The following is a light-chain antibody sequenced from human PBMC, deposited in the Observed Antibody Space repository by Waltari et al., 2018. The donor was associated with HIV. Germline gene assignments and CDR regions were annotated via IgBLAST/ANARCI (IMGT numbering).Light chain of an antibody. J-gene: IGLJ2*01. Sequence: SFELTQPHSVSVSPGQTATIPCSADKLGDKYVCWYQQKAGQSPVLVIYEDFKRPSGIPGRFAGSMSGNTAALTISGTQAVDEADEYCQAWDSSTLVFGGGTKLTVL. CDR1: KLGDKY. CDR3: QAWDSSTLV. V-gene: IGLV3-1*01. CDR2: EDF.